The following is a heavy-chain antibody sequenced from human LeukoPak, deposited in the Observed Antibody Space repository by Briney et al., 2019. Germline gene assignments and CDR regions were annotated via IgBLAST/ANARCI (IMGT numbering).Heavy chain of an antibody. J-gene: IGHJ6*03. CDR3: ARGGWSYYYMDV. V-gene: IGHV4-59*01. D-gene: IGHD2-15*01. CDR2: IYYSGST. CDR1: GGSISSYY. Sequence: SETLSLTCTVSGGSISSYYWSWIRQPPGKGLEWIGYIYYSGSTSYNPSLKSRVTISVDTSKNQFSLKLSSVTAADTAVYYCARGGWSYYYMDVWGKGTTVTVSS.